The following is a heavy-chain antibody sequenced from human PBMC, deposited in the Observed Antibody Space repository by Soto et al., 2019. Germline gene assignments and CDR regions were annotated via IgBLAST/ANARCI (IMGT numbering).Heavy chain of an antibody. CDR2: IIPISGTA. D-gene: IGHD1-26*01. J-gene: IGHJ6*02. CDR1: GGSFSSYA. Sequence: SVKVSCKASGGSFSSYAISWVRQAPGQGLEWMGGIIPISGTANYAQKFQGRVTITADESTSTAYMELSSLRSEDTAVYYCARGVGSYYYYYGMDVWGQGTTVTVSS. CDR3: ARGVGSYYYYYGMDV. V-gene: IGHV1-69*13.